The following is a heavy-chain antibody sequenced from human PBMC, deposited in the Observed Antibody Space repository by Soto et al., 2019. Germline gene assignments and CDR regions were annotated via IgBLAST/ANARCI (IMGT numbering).Heavy chain of an antibody. Sequence: EVQLLESGGGLVQPGGSLRLSCAASGFFFSSYAMSWVRQAPGKGLEWVSTIRGSGGNTYYADSVKGRFTISRDNSKNTLYLQMNSLRAEDTALYYCAKDPRVHYYGSGSASYWGQGSLVTVSS. D-gene: IGHD3-10*01. CDR3: AKDPRVHYYGSGSASY. CDR1: GFFFSSYA. V-gene: IGHV3-23*01. J-gene: IGHJ4*02. CDR2: IRGSGGNT.